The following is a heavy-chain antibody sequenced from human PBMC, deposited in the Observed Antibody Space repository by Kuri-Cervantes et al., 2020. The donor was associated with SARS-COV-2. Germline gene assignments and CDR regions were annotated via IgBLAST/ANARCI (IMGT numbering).Heavy chain of an antibody. V-gene: IGHV4-39*07. CDR3: ARTKYNNSWYEYAFDI. CDR2: IYYSGST. Sequence: ESLKISCTVSGGSISSYYWGWIRQPPGKGLEWIGSIYYSGSTYYNPSLKSRVTISVDTSKNQFSLKLSSVTAADTAVYYCARTKYNNSWYEYAFDIWGQGTMVTVSS. CDR1: GGSISSYY. D-gene: IGHD6-13*01. J-gene: IGHJ3*02.